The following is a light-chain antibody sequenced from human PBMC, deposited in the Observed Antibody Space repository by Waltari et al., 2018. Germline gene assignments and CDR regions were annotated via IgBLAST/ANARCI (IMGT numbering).Light chain of an antibody. J-gene: IGLJ3*02. V-gene: IGLV2-14*01. CDR3: CSHTSSSTWV. CDR2: EVS. CDR1: NSDVGGYNY. Sequence: QSALTQPASVSGSPGQSITISCTGTNSDVGGYNYVSWYQHHPGKAPKLMIYEVSNRPSGVSNRFSGSKSGNTASLTISGLQAEDEADYYCCSHTSSSTWVFGGGTKLTVL.